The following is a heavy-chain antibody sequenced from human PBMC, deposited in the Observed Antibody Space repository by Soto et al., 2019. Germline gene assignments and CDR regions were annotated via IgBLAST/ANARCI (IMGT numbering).Heavy chain of an antibody. Sequence: PGGSLRLSCAASGFTFSSYGMHWVRQAPGKGLEWVTVISYDGSNKYYADSVKGRFTISRDNSKNTLYLQMNSLRAEDTAVYYCAKDSSAVVWLGDYYMDVWGKGTTVTVSS. CDR1: GFTFSSYG. D-gene: IGHD3-10*01. CDR3: AKDSSAVVWLGDYYMDV. J-gene: IGHJ6*03. CDR2: ISYDGSNK. V-gene: IGHV3-30*18.